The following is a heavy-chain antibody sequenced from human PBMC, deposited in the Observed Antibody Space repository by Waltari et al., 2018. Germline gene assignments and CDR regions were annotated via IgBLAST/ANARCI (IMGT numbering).Heavy chain of an antibody. D-gene: IGHD1-7*01. CDR3: AKFGTALTGTAIL. J-gene: IGHJ4*02. CDR2: ISWKSGRI. CDR1: GFTFDDYA. Sequence: EVQLVESGGGLVQPGRSLRLSCAASGFTFDDYAMHWVRQAPGKGLEWVSGISWKSGRIGYADSVKGRVTISRDNAKNSLYLQMNSLRAEDTALYYCAKFGTALTGTAILWGQGTLVTVSS. V-gene: IGHV3-9*01.